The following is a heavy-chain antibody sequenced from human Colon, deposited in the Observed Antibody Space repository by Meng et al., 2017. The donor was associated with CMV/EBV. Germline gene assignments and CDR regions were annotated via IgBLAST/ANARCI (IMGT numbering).Heavy chain of an antibody. CDR2: IKYDGSET. V-gene: IGHV3-7*01. CDR3: AKEGVGRGDPFDY. Sequence: GGSLRLSCAASGFNFSNYWMSWVRQAPGKGLEWVANIKYDGSETHYVDSLKGRVTVSRDNAKNSLFLQMNSLRAEDSAVYYCAKEGVGRGDPFDYWGQGTLVTVSS. J-gene: IGHJ4*02. CDR1: GFNFSNYW. D-gene: IGHD3-3*01.